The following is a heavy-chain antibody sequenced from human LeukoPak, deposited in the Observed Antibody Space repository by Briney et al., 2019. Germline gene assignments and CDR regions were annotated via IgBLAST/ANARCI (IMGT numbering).Heavy chain of an antibody. CDR1: GFTFSNHA. CDR2: ISGSGDGT. CDR3: ARDCRGGSCYGFDH. V-gene: IGHV3-23*01. D-gene: IGHD2-15*01. J-gene: IGHJ4*02. Sequence: PGGSLRLSCVASGFTFSNHAMDWVRQAPGKGLEWVSGISGSGDGTKYADSVKGRFTISRDNSKNTLYLQMNNLRGEDAAIYYCARDCRGGSCYGFDHWGQGTLVTVSS.